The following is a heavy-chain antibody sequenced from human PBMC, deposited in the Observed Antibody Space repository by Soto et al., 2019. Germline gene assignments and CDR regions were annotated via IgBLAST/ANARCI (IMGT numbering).Heavy chain of an antibody. CDR3: ARQLELRGHWFDP. V-gene: IGHV1-3*01. CDR1: GYTFTSYA. CDR2: INAGNGNT. Sequence: QVQLVQSGAEVKKPEASVKVSCKASGYTFTSYAMHWVRQAPGQRLEWMGWINAGNGNTKYSQKFQGRVTITRDTSASTAYMELSSLRSEDTAVYYCARQLELRGHWFDPWGQGTLVTVSS. D-gene: IGHD1-7*01. J-gene: IGHJ5*02.